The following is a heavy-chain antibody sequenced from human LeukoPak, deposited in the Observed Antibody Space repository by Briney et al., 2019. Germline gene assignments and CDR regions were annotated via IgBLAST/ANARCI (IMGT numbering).Heavy chain of an antibody. CDR2: ISAYNGNT. Sequence: ASVKVSCKASGYTFNRYGISWVRQAPGQGLEWMGWISAYNGNTNYAQKFQGRVTITRDMSTSTAYVELSSLRSEDTAVYYCAAANASSERSDYYYYMDVWGKGTTVTVSS. V-gene: IGHV1-18*01. CDR1: GYTFNRYG. D-gene: IGHD6-25*01. CDR3: AAANASSERSDYYYYMDV. J-gene: IGHJ6*03.